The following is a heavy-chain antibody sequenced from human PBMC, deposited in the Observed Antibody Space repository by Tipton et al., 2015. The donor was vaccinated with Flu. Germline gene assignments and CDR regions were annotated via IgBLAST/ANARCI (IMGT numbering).Heavy chain of an antibody. CDR3: ARLSYYDVDLKNFYFDY. D-gene: IGHD3-10*02. J-gene: IGHJ4*02. Sequence: TLSLTCTDSRGSISSSSYNWGWIRQPPGKGLEWIASIYYSGRTYYNPSLKSRVTISVDTSKNQFSLMLRSVTAADTAVYYCARLSYYDVDLKNFYFDYWGQGALVTVSS. CDR1: RGSISSSSYN. V-gene: IGHV4-39*01. CDR2: IYYSGRT.